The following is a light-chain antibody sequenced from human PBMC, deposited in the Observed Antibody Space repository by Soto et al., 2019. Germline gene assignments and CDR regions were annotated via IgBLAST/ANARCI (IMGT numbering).Light chain of an antibody. CDR1: SSDVGSYNL. CDR2: EVN. Sequence: QSALTQPASVSGSPGQSITISCTGTSSDVGSYNLVSWYQQHPTKAPKLMIYEVNKRLSGVSNRFSGSKSDNTASLTISGLQAEDEADYYCCSYAGSSTLAVFGGGTQLTVL. V-gene: IGLV2-23*02. J-gene: IGLJ7*01. CDR3: CSYAGSSTLAV.